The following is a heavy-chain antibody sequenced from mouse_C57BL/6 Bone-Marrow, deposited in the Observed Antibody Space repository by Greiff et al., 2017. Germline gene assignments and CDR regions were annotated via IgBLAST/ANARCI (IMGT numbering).Heavy chain of an antibody. CDR2: IYPGGGYT. D-gene: IGHD1-1*01. V-gene: IGHV1-63*01. J-gene: IGHJ1*03. Sequence: QVQLQQSGAELVRPGTSVKMSCKASGYTFTNYWIGWAKQRPGHGLEWIGDIYPGGGYTNYNEKFKGKATLTAEKSSSTAYMQFSSLSSEDSAIYYCARVGNYYGSSFWYFDVWGTGTTVTVSS. CDR3: ARVGNYYGSSFWYFDV. CDR1: GYTFTNYW.